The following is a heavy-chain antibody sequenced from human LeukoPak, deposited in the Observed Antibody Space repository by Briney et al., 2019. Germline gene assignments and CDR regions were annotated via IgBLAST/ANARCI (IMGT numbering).Heavy chain of an antibody. CDR3: ATQPYCGSSSCYGLHDAFDI. V-gene: IGHV4-34*01. D-gene: IGHD2-2*01. CDR2: INHSGST. J-gene: IGHJ3*02. Sequence: SETLSLTCAAYGGSFSGYYCNWIRQPPGKGLEWIGEINHSGSTNYNPSLKSRVTISLDTSKNQFSLKLSSVTAADTAVYYCATQPYCGSSSCYGLHDAFDIWGQGTMVTVSS. CDR1: GGSFSGYY.